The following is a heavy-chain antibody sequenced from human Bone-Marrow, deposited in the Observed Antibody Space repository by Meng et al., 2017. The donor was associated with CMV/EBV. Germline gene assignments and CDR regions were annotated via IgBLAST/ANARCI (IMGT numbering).Heavy chain of an antibody. CDR2: INSDGSSP. J-gene: IGHJ6*02. Sequence: GESLKISCAASGFTFSSYWMHWVRQAPGKGLVWVSRINSDGSSPSYADPVKGRFTISRDNAKNTLYMQMNSLRAEDTAVYYCARGHRADIPAAIVYYYYGMDFWGQRTTVTFSS. CDR1: GFTFSSYW. CDR3: ARGHRADIPAAIVYYYYGMDF. D-gene: IGHD6-25*01. V-gene: IGHV3-74*01.